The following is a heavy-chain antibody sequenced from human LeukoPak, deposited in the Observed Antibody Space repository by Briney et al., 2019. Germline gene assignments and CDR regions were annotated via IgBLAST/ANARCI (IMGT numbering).Heavy chain of an antibody. CDR1: GHTFTSYA. CDR2: INAGNGNT. J-gene: IGHJ5*02. V-gene: IGHV1-3*01. Sequence: ASVKVPCKASGHTFTSYAMHWVRQAPGERLEWMGWINAGNGNTKYSQKFQGRVTITRDTSASTAYMELSSLRSEDTAVYYCARGLVVAASGWFDPWGQGTLVTVSS. D-gene: IGHD2-15*01. CDR3: ARGLVVAASGWFDP.